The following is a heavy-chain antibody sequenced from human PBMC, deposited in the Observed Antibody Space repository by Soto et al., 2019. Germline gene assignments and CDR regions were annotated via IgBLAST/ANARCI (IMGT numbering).Heavy chain of an antibody. CDR1: GVTFSSYS. V-gene: IGHV3-48*02. Sequence: GGFLRLSCAASGVTFSSYSMNWVRQAPGKGLEWVSYISSSSTIYYADSVKGRFTISRDNAKNSLYLQMNSLRDEDTAVYYCARENDYVWGSYRLNWFDPWGQGTLVTVS. D-gene: IGHD3-16*02. CDR2: ISSSSTI. J-gene: IGHJ5*02. CDR3: ARENDYVWGSYRLNWFDP.